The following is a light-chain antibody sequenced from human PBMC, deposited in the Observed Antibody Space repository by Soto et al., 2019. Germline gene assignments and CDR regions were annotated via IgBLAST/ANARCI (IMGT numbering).Light chain of an antibody. CDR2: DNN. J-gene: IGLJ1*01. CDR1: SSNIGSNY. CDR3: GTWDSILSAFV. V-gene: IGLV1-51*01. Sequence: QSVLTQPPSVSATPGQRVTISCSGSSSNIGSNYVYWYQQLPGTAPKLLIYDNNKRPSGIPDRFSGSKSGTSATLGITGLQTGDEADYYCGTWDSILSAFVFGTGTKLTVL.